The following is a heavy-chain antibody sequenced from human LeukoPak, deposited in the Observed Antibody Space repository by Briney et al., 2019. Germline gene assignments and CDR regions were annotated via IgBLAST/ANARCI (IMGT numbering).Heavy chain of an antibody. Sequence: SQTLSLTCAISGDSVSSNSAAWNWIRQSPSRGLEWLGRTYCRSKWYNDYAVSVKSRITINPDTSKNQFSLQLNSVTPEDTAVYYCARSPREEQLTAPYFYYYMDVWGKGTTVTVSS. CDR2: TYCRSKWYN. CDR1: GDSVSSNSAA. V-gene: IGHV6-1*01. J-gene: IGHJ6*03. D-gene: IGHD6-13*01. CDR3: ARSPREEQLTAPYFYYYMDV.